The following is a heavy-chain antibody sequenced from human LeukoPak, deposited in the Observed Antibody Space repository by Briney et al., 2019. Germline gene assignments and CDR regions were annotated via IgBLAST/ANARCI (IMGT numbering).Heavy chain of an antibody. CDR1: GFTFSDYY. D-gene: IGHD3-3*01. J-gene: IGHJ6*03. V-gene: IGHV3-11*04. Sequence: SGGSLRPSCAASGFTFSDYYMSWIRQAPGKGLEWVSYISSSGSTIYYADSVKGRFTISRDNAQKSLYLQMSSLRVEDTAVYYCARTAYDFWSRYSPHYFHMDVWGKGTTVTVSS. CDR2: ISSSGSTI. CDR3: ARTAYDFWSRYSPHYFHMDV.